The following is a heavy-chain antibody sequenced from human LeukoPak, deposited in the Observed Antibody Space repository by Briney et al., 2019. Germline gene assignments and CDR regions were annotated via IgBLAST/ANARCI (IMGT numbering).Heavy chain of an antibody. CDR1: GFAFDDFA. V-gene: IGHV3-49*04. CDR3: SRNGLVDFDY. Sequence: GGSLRLSCTTSGFAFDDFAMSWVRQPAGQGLEWVGFIRRRAYGGAAEYAASVEGRFIISRDDSKGIAYLQMNSLKTEDTAVYYCSRNGLVDFDYWGQGSRVIVSP. CDR2: IRRRAYGGAA. J-gene: IGHJ4*02.